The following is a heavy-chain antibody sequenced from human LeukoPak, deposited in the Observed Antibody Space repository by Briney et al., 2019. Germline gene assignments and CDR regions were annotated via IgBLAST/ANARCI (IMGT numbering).Heavy chain of an antibody. CDR1: GGSLSSYY. D-gene: IGHD1-26*01. J-gene: IGHJ4*02. CDR2: IYYSGST. V-gene: IGHV4-59*08. Sequence: SETLSLTCTVSGGSLSSYYWSWIRQPPGKGLEWIGYIYYSGSTNYNPSLKGRVTISVDTSKNQFSLKLSSVTAADTAVYYCARKGSYVDYWGQGTLVTVSS. CDR3: ARKGSYVDY.